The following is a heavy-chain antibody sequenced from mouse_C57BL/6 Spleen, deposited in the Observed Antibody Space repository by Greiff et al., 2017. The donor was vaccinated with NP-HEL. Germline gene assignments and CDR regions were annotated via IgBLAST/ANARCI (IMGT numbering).Heavy chain of an antibody. CDR1: GYAFSSSW. D-gene: IGHD4-1*01. V-gene: IGHV1-82*01. Sequence: QVQLKESGPELVKPGASVKISCKASGYAFSSSWMNWVKQRPGKGLEWIGRIYPGDGDTNYNGKFKGKATLTADKSSSTAYMQLSSLTSEDSAVYFCARSLGRNWYFDVWGTGTTVTVSS. CDR2: IYPGDGDT. J-gene: IGHJ1*03. CDR3: ARSLGRNWYFDV.